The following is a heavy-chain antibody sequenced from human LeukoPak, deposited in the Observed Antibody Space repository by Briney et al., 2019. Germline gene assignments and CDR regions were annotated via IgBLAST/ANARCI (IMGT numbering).Heavy chain of an antibody. D-gene: IGHD6-13*01. CDR2: ISSSSSYI. Sequence: GGSLRLSCAASGFTFSSYSMNWVRQAPGKGLEWVSSISSSSSYIYYADSVKGRFTISRDNAKNSLYLQMNSLRAEDTAVYYCARAIIAAAGYHYFDYWGQGTLVTVSS. CDR1: GFTFSSYS. CDR3: ARAIIAAAGYHYFDY. J-gene: IGHJ4*02. V-gene: IGHV3-21*04.